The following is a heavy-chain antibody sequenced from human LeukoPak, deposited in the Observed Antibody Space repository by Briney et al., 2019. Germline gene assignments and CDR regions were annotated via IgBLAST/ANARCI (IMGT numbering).Heavy chain of an antibody. V-gene: IGHV3-23*01. CDR3: AKDIQLST. Sequence: GGSLRLSCAASGFNFRDAAMTWVRQAPGKGLEWVSLISFSGDNSYYADSVEGRFTISRDNSKNTLSLQMNSLRVEDTAIYYCAKDIQLSTWGLGTMVTVSS. CDR2: ISFSGDNS. J-gene: IGHJ3*01. CDR1: GFNFRDAA. D-gene: IGHD5-24*01.